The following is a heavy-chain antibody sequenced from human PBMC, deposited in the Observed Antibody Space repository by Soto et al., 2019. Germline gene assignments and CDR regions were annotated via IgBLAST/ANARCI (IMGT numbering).Heavy chain of an antibody. CDR2: INHSGRA. CDR3: ARVSCSSASCYNMRDY. CDR1: GGSLSGYY. D-gene: IGHD2-2*02. Sequence: QVQLQQWGAGLLKPSETLSLTCAVYGGSLSGYYWTWIRQPPGKGLEWIGEINHSGRANYNPSLNSRVTMSVDTSKNQFSLKVTSVTAADTAVYYCARVSCSSASCYNMRDYWGQGTLVTVSS. J-gene: IGHJ4*02. V-gene: IGHV4-34*01.